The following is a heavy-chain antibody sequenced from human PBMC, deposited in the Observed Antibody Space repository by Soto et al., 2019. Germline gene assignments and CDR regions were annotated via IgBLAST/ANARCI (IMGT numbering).Heavy chain of an antibody. J-gene: IGHJ4*02. CDR1: GYTFTSYG. CDR2: ISVYNGNT. Sequence: ASVNVSCKASGYTFTSYGISWVRQAPGQGLEWMGWISVYNGNTNYAQKLQGRVTMTTDTSTSTAYMELRSLRSDDTAVYYCASTDCSGGSCYSLDYWGQGTLVTVSS. CDR3: ASTDCSGGSCYSLDY. D-gene: IGHD2-15*01. V-gene: IGHV1-18*01.